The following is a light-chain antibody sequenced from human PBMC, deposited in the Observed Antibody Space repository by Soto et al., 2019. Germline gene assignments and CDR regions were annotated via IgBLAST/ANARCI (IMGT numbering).Light chain of an antibody. Sequence: QSVLTQPASVSGSPGQSLTISCTGTSSDIGRYKYVSWYQQRPGKAPKLIIYDVSDRPSGISHRFSGSKSGNTASLTISGLQAEDEADYYCNSFKSGSTVVFGGGTKLTVL. CDR2: DVS. CDR1: SSDIGRYKY. V-gene: IGLV2-14*03. J-gene: IGLJ2*01. CDR3: NSFKSGSTVV.